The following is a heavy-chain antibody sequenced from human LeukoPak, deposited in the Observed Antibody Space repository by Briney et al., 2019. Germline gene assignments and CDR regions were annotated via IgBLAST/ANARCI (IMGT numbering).Heavy chain of an antibody. CDR3: ARRLYYYDSRGYQYYFDY. J-gene: IGHJ4*02. D-gene: IGHD3-22*01. Sequence: GGSLRLSCAASGFTFDDYGMSWVRQAPGKGLEWVSGINWNGGSTGYADSVKGRFTISRDNAKNSLFLQMNSLRAEDTALYYCARRLYYYDSRGYQYYFDYWGQGTLVTVSS. CDR1: GFTFDDYG. V-gene: IGHV3-20*04. CDR2: INWNGGST.